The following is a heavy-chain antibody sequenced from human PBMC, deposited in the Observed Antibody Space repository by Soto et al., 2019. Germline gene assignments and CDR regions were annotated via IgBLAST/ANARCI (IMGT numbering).Heavy chain of an antibody. CDR3: ASDSHCDGGNCPRGGFDM. CDR1: GYKFSSYW. V-gene: IGHV5-51*01. J-gene: IGHJ3*02. CDR2: IYPAASDA. D-gene: IGHD2-15*01. Sequence: VESLKISCKASGYKFSSYWIAWLRQVPGKGLEWMGVIYPAASDARYSPSFQGQVTISADTALSTTYLQWDTLKPSDTAIYFCASDSHCDGGNCPRGGFDMWRQGPM.